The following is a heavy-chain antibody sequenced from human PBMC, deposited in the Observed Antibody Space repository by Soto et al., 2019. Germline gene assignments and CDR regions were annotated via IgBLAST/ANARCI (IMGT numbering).Heavy chain of an antibody. CDR2: MNPNSGNG. J-gene: IGHJ5*02. CDR3: ARMATSGTLNWFDP. CDR1: GYAFSNND. Sequence: GASVKVSCKASGYAFSNNDISWVRQSTGQVLEWMGWMNPNSGNGGYAQKFQGRVTMTRDTSTSTAYMELSSLASDDTAIYYCARMATSGTLNWFDPWGQGTRVTVSS. V-gene: IGHV1-8*01.